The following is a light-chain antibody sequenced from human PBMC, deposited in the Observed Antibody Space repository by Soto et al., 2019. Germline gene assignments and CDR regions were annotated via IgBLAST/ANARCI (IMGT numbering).Light chain of an antibody. V-gene: IGKV1-5*03. CDR2: KAS. CDR3: QHYNSYSEA. CDR1: QTISSW. J-gene: IGKJ1*01. Sequence: DTKMAHSPSTLCGAGEERRTIXSPASQTISSWLAWYQQKPGKAPKLLIYKASTLKSGVPSRFSGSGSGTEFTLTISSLQPDDFATYYCQHYNSYSEAFGQGTKVDNK.